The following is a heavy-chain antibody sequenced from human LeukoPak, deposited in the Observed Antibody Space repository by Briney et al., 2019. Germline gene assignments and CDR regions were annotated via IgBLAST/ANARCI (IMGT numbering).Heavy chain of an antibody. CDR3: ARQTSGYSYGSGVWFDP. CDR1: GGSISSYY. D-gene: IGHD5-18*01. J-gene: IGHJ5*02. CDR2: IYTSGST. Sequence: SETLSLTCTVSGGSISSYYWSWIRQPPGKGLEWIGYIYTSGSTNYNPSLKSRVTISVDTSKNQFSLKLSSVTAADTAVYCCARQTSGYSYGSGVWFDPWGQGTLVTVSS. V-gene: IGHV4-4*09.